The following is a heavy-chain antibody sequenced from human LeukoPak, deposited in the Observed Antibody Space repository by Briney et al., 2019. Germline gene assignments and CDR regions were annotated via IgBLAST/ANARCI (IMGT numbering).Heavy chain of an antibody. J-gene: IGHJ4*02. V-gene: IGHV3-23*01. CDR3: AKALDYDFWSGYYPLDY. Sequence: GGSLRLSCAASGFTFSSYAMSWVRQAPGKGLEWASAISGSGGSTYYADSVKGRFTISRDNSKNTLYLQMNSLRAEDTAVYYCAKALDYDFWSGYYPLDYWGQGTLVTVSS. CDR2: ISGSGGST. CDR1: GFTFSSYA. D-gene: IGHD3-3*01.